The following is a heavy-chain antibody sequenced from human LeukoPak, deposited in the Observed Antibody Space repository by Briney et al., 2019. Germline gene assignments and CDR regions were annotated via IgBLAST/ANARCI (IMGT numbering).Heavy chain of an antibody. CDR1: GFTFDDYA. D-gene: IGHD5-12*01. CDR2: ISWNSGSI. J-gene: IGHJ4*02. CDR3: AKDMGYALSGYDVDY. V-gene: IGHV3-9*01. Sequence: PGGSLRLSCAASGFTFDDYAMHWVRKAPGKGLEGVSGISWNSGSIGYADSVKGRFTISRDNAKNSLYLQMNSLRAEDTALYYCAKDMGYALSGYDVDYWGQGTLVTVSS.